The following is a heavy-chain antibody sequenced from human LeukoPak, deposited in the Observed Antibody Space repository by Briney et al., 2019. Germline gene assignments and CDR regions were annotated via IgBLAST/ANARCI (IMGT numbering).Heavy chain of an antibody. CDR1: GYTITSYA. CDR2: IIPIFGTA. V-gene: IGHV1-69*13. J-gene: IGHJ6*02. Sequence: SVKVSCKASGYTITSYAISWVRQAPGQGLEWMGGIIPIFGTANYAQKFQGGVTITADESTSTAYMELSSLRSEDTAVYYCAGTVVDYGMDVWGQGTTVTVSS. CDR3: AGTVVDYGMDV. D-gene: IGHD2-15*01.